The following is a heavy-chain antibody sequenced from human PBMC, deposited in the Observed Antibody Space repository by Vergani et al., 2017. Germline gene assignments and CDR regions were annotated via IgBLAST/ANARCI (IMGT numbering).Heavy chain of an antibody. CDR1: GFTFSSYA. V-gene: IGHV3-23*01. D-gene: IGHD3-22*01. Sequence: EVQLLESGGGLVQPGGSLRLSCAASGFTFSSYAMSWVRQAPGKGLEWVSAISGSGGSTYYADSVKGRFTISRDNSKNTLYLQMNSLRAKDRAVYYCAKIPFDSSGYYSGPVAWYFDLWGRGTLVTVSS. CDR2: ISGSGGST. CDR3: AKIPFDSSGYYSGPVAWYFDL. J-gene: IGHJ2*01.